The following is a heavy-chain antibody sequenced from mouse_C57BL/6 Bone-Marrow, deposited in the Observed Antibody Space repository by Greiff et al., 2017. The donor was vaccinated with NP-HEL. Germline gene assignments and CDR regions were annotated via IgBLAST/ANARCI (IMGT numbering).Heavy chain of an antibody. CDR2: IDPSDSYT. Sequence: QVQLQQPGAELVMPGASVKLSCKASGYTFSSYWMHWVQQRPGQGLEWIGEIDPSDSYTNYNQKFKGKSTLTVDKSSSTAYMQLSSLTSEDSAVYYCARGDYGRRAMDYWGQGTSVTVSS. D-gene: IGHD1-1*01. CDR1: GYTFSSYW. J-gene: IGHJ4*01. CDR3: ARGDYGRRAMDY. V-gene: IGHV1-69*01.